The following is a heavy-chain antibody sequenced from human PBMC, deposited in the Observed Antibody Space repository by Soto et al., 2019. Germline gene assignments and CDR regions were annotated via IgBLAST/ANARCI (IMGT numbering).Heavy chain of an antibody. Sequence: SGKVSCKASGDTFSSYTISWVRQAPGQPLDRMGWIIPIFGTANHAQEFQGRVTSTGDESTSTAYMGLSSLRAEGTAEYYCARYLGIPMIVVADIENAFAVSGQGTMGT. V-gene: IGHV1-69*13. CDR1: GDTFSSYT. CDR3: ARYLGIPMIVVADIENAFAV. CDR2: IIPIFGTA. D-gene: IGHD3-22*01. J-gene: IGHJ3*01.